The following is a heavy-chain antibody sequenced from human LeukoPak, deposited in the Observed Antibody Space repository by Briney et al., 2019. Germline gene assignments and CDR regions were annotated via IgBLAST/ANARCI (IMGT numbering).Heavy chain of an antibody. CDR2: IYHSGST. J-gene: IGHJ4*02. CDR1: GGSISSGGYS. Sequence: SETLSLTCAISGGSISSGGYSWSWIRQPPGKGLEWIGYIYHSGSTYYNPSLKSRVTISVDRSKNQFSLKLSSVTAADTAVYYCARVMADYGDYYFDYWGQGTLVTVSS. CDR3: ARVMADYGDYYFDY. V-gene: IGHV4-30-2*01. D-gene: IGHD4-17*01.